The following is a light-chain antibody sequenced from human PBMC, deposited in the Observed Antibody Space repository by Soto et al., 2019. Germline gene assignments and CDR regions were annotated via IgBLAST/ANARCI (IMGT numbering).Light chain of an antibody. CDR2: GAS. Sequence: EIVMTQSPATLSVSPGERATLSCRASQSVSSNLAWYQQKPGQAPRLLIYGASTRATGIPARFSGSGSGTEFTLTISSLQSEAFAVYYCQQYNNWPRTFGQGTKLAIK. V-gene: IGKV3D-15*01. CDR1: QSVSSN. J-gene: IGKJ2*01. CDR3: QQYNNWPRT.